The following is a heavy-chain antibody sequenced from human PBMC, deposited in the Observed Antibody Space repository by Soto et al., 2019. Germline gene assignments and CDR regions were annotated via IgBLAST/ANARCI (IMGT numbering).Heavy chain of an antibody. CDR1: GFTFISYW. J-gene: IGHJ4*02. D-gene: IGHD6-13*01. Sequence: LRFAASGFTFISYWMHGLLQAPGKGLEWVSGISWNSGSIGYADSVKGRFTISRDNAKNSLYLQMNSLRAEDTALYYCAKLTVGTYAFDYWGQGTLVTVSS. V-gene: IGHV3-9*01. CDR2: ISWNSGSI. CDR3: AKLTVGTYAFDY.